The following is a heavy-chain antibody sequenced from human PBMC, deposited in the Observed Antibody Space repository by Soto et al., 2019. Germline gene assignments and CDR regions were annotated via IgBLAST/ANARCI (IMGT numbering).Heavy chain of an antibody. J-gene: IGHJ6*02. CDR2: INHSGST. CDR3: ASLGRPGLYYYYGMDV. Sequence: SETLTLTCAVYGGSFSGYYWSWIRQPPGKGLEWIGEINHSGSTNYNPSLKSRVTISVDTSKNQFSLKLSSVTAADTAVYYCASLGRPGLYYYYGMDVWGQGTTVTVSS. V-gene: IGHV4-34*01. D-gene: IGHD6-25*01. CDR1: GGSFSGYY.